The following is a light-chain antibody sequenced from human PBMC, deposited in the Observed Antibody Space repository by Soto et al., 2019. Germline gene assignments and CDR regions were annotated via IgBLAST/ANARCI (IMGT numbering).Light chain of an antibody. CDR1: QSVSSSY. J-gene: IGKJ2*01. V-gene: IGKV3-20*01. CDR2: DAS. CDR3: QQYGRSRT. Sequence: EIVLTQSPGTLSLSPGERATLSCRASQSVSSSYLAWYQQKPGQAPRLLIYDASSRATGIPDRFSGSGSGKDFTLTISRLEPEYSAVYYCQQYGRSRTFGQGTKLEIK.